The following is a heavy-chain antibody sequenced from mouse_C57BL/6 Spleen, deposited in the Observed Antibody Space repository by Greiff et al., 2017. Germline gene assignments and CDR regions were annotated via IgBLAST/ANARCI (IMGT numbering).Heavy chain of an antibody. V-gene: IGHV1-61*01. Sequence: QVQLQQPGAELVRPGSSVKLSCKASGYTFTSYWMDWVKQRPGQGLEWIGNIYPSDSETHYNQKFKDKATLTVDKSSSTAYMQLSSLTSEDSAVYYCARVVATNVDVWGTGTTVTVSS. CDR2: IYPSDSET. CDR3: ARVVATNVDV. D-gene: IGHD1-1*01. J-gene: IGHJ1*03. CDR1: GYTFTSYW.